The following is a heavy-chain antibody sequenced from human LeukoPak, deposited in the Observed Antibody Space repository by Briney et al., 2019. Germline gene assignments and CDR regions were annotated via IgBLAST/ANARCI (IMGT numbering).Heavy chain of an antibody. D-gene: IGHD3-22*01. Sequence: PSETLSLTCTVSGGSISSSSYYWGWIRQPPGKGLEWIGSIYYSGSTYYNPSLKSRVTISVDTSKNQFSLKLSSVTAADTAVYYCARVRGYYDSSGQAPLDYWGQGTLVTVSS. CDR2: IYYSGST. CDR3: ARVRGYYDSSGQAPLDY. V-gene: IGHV4-39*07. CDR1: GGSISSSSYY. J-gene: IGHJ4*02.